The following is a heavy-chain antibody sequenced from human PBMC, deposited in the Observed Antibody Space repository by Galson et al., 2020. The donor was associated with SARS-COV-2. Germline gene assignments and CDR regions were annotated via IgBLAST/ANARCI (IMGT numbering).Heavy chain of an antibody. D-gene: IGHD3-3*01. CDR2: IYYSGST. Sequence: ETLSLTCTVSDVSISNYYWSWMRQAPGKGLEWIGYIYYSGSTNYNPALKSRVTMSVDTSKNQFSLKLSSVTAADTAVYYCARYYDFWSGYNGLDAWGQGTTVTVSS. CDR3: ARYYDFWSGYNGLDA. V-gene: IGHV4-59*01. CDR1: DVSISNYY. J-gene: IGHJ6*02.